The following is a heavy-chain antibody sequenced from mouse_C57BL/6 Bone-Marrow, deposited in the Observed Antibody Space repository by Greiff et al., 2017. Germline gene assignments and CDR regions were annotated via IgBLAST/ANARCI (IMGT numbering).Heavy chain of an antibody. V-gene: IGHV1-54*01. J-gene: IGHJ4*01. CDR3: AIIYYYGSRRGYYARDY. Sequence: QVQLQQSGAELVRPGTSVKVSCKASGYAFTNYLIEWVKQRPGQGLEWIGVINPGSGGTNYNEKFKGKATLTADKSSSTAYMQLSSLTSEDSAVYFCAIIYYYGSRRGYYARDYWGQGTSVTVSS. CDR1: GYAFTNYL. D-gene: IGHD1-1*01. CDR2: INPGSGGT.